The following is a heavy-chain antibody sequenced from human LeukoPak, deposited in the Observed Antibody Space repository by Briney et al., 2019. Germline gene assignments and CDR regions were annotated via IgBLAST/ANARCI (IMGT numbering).Heavy chain of an antibody. V-gene: IGHV1-8*03. CDR2: MNPNSGNT. J-gene: IGHJ3*02. CDR1: GYTFTSYD. D-gene: IGHD2-2*02. Sequence: ASVKVSCKASGYTFTSYDINWVRQATGQGLEWMGWMNPNSGNTGYAQKFQGRVTITRNTSISTAYMELSSLRSGDTAVYYCTRVSRYCSSTSCYIMFYAFDIWGQGTMVTVSS. CDR3: TRVSRYCSSTSCYIMFYAFDI.